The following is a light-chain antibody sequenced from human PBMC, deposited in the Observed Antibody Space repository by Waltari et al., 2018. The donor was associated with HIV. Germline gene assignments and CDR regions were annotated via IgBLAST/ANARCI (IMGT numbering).Light chain of an antibody. J-gene: IGLJ1*01. CDR2: EVN. Sequence: QSALTQPASVSGSPGQSITISCTGSSSDVGSYNLVSWYQQHPGKAPKLMIYEVNKWPSGVSNRFSGSKSGNTASLTISGLQAEDEADYYCSSYAGSSTYVFGTGTKVTVL. CDR1: SSDVGSYNL. CDR3: SSYAGSSTYV. V-gene: IGLV2-23*02.